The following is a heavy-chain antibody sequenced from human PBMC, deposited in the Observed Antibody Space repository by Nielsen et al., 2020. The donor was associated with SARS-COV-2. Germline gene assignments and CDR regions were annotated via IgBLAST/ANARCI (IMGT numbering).Heavy chain of an antibody. CDR2: ISSSSSYI. CDR1: GFTFSSHS. V-gene: IGHV3-21*01. Sequence: GESLKISCAASGFTFSSHSMNWVRQAPGKGLEWVSSISSSSSYIYYADSVKGRFTISRDNAKNSLYLQMNSLRAEDTAVYYCARDNPFTVWFGELTGRNAMDVWGQGTTVTVSS. CDR3: ARDNPFTVWFGELTGRNAMDV. D-gene: IGHD3-10*01. J-gene: IGHJ6*02.